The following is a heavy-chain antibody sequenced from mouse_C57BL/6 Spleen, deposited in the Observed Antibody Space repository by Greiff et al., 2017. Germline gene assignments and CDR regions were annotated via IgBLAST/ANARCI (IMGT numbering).Heavy chain of an antibody. CDR2: IYPGSGNT. V-gene: IGHV1-76*01. D-gene: IGHD2-3*01. J-gene: IGHJ4*01. Sequence: VQLQESGAELVRPGASVKLSCKASGYTFTDYYINWVKQRPGQGLEWIARIYPGSGNTYYNEKFKGKATLTAEKSSSTAYMQLSSLTSEDSAVYFCAREDYDGSFYAMDYWGQGTSVTVSS. CDR3: AREDYDGSFYAMDY. CDR1: GYTFTDYY.